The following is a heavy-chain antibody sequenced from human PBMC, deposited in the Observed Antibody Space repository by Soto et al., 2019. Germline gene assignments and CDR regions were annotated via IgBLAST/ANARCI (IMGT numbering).Heavy chain of an antibody. CDR3: ASEGYYDYIWGSYRSTEYFQH. Sequence: EVQLVESGGGLVKPGGSLRLSCAASGFTFSSYSMNWVRQAPGKGLEWVSSISSSSSYIYYADSVKGRFTISRDNAKNSLYLQMNSLRAEDTAVYYCASEGYYDYIWGSYRSTEYFQHWGQGTLVTVSS. D-gene: IGHD3-16*02. J-gene: IGHJ1*01. CDR2: ISSSSSYI. V-gene: IGHV3-21*01. CDR1: GFTFSSYS.